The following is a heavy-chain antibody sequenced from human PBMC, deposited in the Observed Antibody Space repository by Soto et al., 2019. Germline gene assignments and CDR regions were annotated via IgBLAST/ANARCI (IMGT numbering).Heavy chain of an antibody. J-gene: IGHJ4*02. Sequence: PSETLSLTCTVSGGSISSYYWSWIRQPPGKGLEWIGYIYYSGSTNYNPSLKSRVTISVDTSKNQFSLKLSSVTAADTAVYYRARWVYSGYDFFDYWGQGTLVTVSS. V-gene: IGHV4-59*01. CDR3: ARWVYSGYDFFDY. CDR2: IYYSGST. CDR1: GGSISSYY. D-gene: IGHD5-12*01.